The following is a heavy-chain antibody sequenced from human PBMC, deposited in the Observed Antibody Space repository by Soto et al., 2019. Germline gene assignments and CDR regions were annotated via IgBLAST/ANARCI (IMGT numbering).Heavy chain of an antibody. D-gene: IGHD2-21*02. Sequence: QVRLQESGPGLVKPSETLSLTCTVSGGSISRYYWSWIRQPPGKGLEWIGYLYNTGSTIYNPSLKLRVTISVDTSKNQFSLKLNSVTAADTAVYYCARDLWGYCGTDCYPLDVWGQGTTVTVSS. CDR3: ARDLWGYCGTDCYPLDV. CDR1: GGSISRYY. CDR2: LYNTGST. V-gene: IGHV4-59*01. J-gene: IGHJ6*02.